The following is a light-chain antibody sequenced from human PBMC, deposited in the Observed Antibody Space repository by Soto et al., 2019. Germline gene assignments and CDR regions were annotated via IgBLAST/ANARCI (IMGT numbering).Light chain of an antibody. J-gene: IGLJ2*01. CDR2: DVS. V-gene: IGLV2-11*01. CDR1: SSDVGGYNY. CDR3: CSYAGSSVLV. Sequence: QSVLTQPRSVSGSPGQSVTISCSGTSSDVGGYNYVSWYQHHAGRAPKLIICDVSKRPSGVPDRFSGSKSGNTASLTISGLQSEDDADYYCCSYAGSSVLVFSGGTKLTVL.